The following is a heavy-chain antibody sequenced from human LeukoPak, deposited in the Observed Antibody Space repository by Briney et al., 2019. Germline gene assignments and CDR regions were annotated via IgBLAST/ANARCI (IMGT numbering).Heavy chain of an antibody. CDR3: AREWNYVIDS. CDR2: IYYSGST. CDR1: GGSISSYY. D-gene: IGHD1-7*01. V-gene: IGHV4-59*01. J-gene: IGHJ5*01. Sequence: TSETLSLTCTVSGGSISSYYWSWTRQPPGKGLEWIGYIYYSGSTTYNPSLKSRVTISVDTSKNQFSVKLSSVTAADTAVYYCAREWNYVIDSWGQGTLVTVSS.